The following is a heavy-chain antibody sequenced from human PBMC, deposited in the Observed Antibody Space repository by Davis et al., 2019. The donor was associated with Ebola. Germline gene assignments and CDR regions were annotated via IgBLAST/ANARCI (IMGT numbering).Heavy chain of an antibody. CDR1: PYSFSPSF. D-gene: IGHD3-10*01. V-gene: IGHV1-18*01. Sequence: AASVKVSCNSSPYSFSPSFIRWVRQAPGQGLEWMGWISAYNGNTNYAQKLQGRVTMTTDTSTSTAYMELRSLRSDDTAVYYCARDTMVRGANDAFDIWGQGTMVNVSS. CDR3: ARDTMVRGANDAFDI. J-gene: IGHJ3*02. CDR2: ISAYNGNT.